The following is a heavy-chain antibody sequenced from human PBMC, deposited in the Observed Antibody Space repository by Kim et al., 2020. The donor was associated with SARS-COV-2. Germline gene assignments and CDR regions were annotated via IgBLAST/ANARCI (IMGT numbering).Heavy chain of an antibody. CDR2: I. D-gene: IGHD3-9*01. J-gene: IGHJ4*02. Sequence: ISYAAAVKGRFTISRDNAKNSLYLQMHSLRAEETAVYYCAGSHKITIGQGGQGTLVTVSS. CDR3: AGSHKITIGQ. V-gene: IGHV3-11*01.